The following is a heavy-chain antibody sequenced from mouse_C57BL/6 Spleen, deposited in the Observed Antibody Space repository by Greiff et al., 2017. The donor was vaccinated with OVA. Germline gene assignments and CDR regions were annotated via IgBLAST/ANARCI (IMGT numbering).Heavy chain of an antibody. D-gene: IGHD2-10*01. CDR1: GFNIKDDY. CDR3: TTLLGNYYAMDY. V-gene: IGHV14-4*01. Sequence: EVKLMESGAELVRPGASVKLSCTASGFNIKDDYMHWVKQRPEQGLEWIGWIDPENGDTEYASKFQGKATITADTSSNTAYLQLSSLTSEDTAVYYCTTLLGNYYAMDYWGQGTSVTVSS. J-gene: IGHJ4*01. CDR2: IDPENGDT.